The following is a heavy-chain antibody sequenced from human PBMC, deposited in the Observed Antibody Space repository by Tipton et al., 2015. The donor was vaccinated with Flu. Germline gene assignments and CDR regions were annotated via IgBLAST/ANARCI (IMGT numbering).Heavy chain of an antibody. D-gene: IGHD2-15*01. V-gene: IGHV4-59*01. CDR1: GGSISSYY. Sequence: TLSLTCTVSGGSISSYYWTWIRQPPGKGLEWIGYKYYSGSTNYNPSLKSRVTISVDRSKNQFSLRLISVTAADTAVYFCARDSAVVPRALDYWGQGILVTVSS. CDR3: ARDSAVVPRALDY. CDR2: KYYSGST. J-gene: IGHJ4*02.